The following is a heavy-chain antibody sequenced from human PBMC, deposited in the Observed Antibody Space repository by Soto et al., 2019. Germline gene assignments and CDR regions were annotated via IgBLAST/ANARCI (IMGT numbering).Heavy chain of an antibody. CDR2: IGVRDDNT. Sequence: EVQLLESGGGWVQPGGSLRLSCAASGLTFSTYAMNWVRQTPGKGLDWVSTIGVRDDNTYYADSVRGRFTISRDNSKDTLYLQMNGLRAEDTAVYYCTEAKEGYSTTFYHAFDFWGRGTMVTVSS. CDR3: TEAKEGYSTTFYHAFDF. J-gene: IGHJ3*01. D-gene: IGHD2-15*01. V-gene: IGHV3-23*01. CDR1: GLTFSTYA.